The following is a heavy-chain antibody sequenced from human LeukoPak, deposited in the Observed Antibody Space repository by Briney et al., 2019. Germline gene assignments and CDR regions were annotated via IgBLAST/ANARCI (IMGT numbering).Heavy chain of an antibody. CDR2: ISWNSGSI. Sequence: GRSLRLSCAASGFTFDDYAMHWVRQAPGKGLEWVSGISWNSGSIGYADSVKGRFTISRDNAKNSLYLQMNSLRAEDMALYYCAKGYQLVSTPTFDYWGQGTLVTVSS. D-gene: IGHD2-2*01. CDR3: AKGYQLVSTPTFDY. V-gene: IGHV3-9*03. J-gene: IGHJ4*02. CDR1: GFTFDDYA.